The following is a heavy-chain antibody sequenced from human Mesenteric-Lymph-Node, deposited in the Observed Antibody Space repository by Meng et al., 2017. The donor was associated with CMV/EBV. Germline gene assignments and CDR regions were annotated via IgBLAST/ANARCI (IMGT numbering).Heavy chain of an antibody. J-gene: IGHJ4*02. CDR1: GGSISSGGYY. V-gene: IGHV4-31*03. Sequence: TCTVSGGSISSGGYYWSWIRQHPGKGLEWIGYIYYSGSTYYNPSLKSRVTISVDTSKNQFSLKLSSVTAADTAVYYCARVRVGNFDYWGQGTLVTVSS. CDR2: IYYSGST. CDR3: ARVRVGNFDY. D-gene: IGHD1-26*01.